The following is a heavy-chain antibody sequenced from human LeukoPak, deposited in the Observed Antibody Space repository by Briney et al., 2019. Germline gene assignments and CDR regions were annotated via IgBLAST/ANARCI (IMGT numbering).Heavy chain of an antibody. D-gene: IGHD2-21*02. CDR3: ARTDCGGDCYSLDY. CDR1: GGSFSGYY. CDR2: INHSGST. V-gene: IGHV4-34*01. Sequence: SETLSLTCAVYGGSFSGYYWSWIRQPPGKGLEWIGEINHSGSTNYNPSLKSRVTISVDTSKNQFSLKLSSVTAADTAVYYCARTDCGGDCYSLDYWGQGTLVTVSS. J-gene: IGHJ4*02.